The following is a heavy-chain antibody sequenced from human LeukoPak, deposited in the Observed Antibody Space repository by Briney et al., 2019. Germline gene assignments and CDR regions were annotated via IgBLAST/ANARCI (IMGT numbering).Heavy chain of an antibody. CDR1: GFTFSSYW. CDR3: ASPTGGGDYTFDY. CDR2: INTDGSST. D-gene: IGHD2-21*01. Sequence: GGSLRLSCAASGFTFSSYWMHWVRQAPGKGLVWVSRINTDGSSTSYADSVKGRFTISRDNAKNTLYLQMNSLRAEDTAVYYCASPTGGGDYTFDYWGQGTLVTVSS. V-gene: IGHV3-74*01. J-gene: IGHJ4*02.